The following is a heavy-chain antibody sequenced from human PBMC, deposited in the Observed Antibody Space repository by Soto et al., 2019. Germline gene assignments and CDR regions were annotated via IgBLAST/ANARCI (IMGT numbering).Heavy chain of an antibody. D-gene: IGHD3-22*01. CDR1: GGSISSGGYY. J-gene: IGHJ4*02. V-gene: IGHV4-31*03. Sequence: QVQLQESGPGLVKPSQTLSLTCTVSGGSISSGGYYWSWIRQHPGNGLEWIGYIYYSGSTYYTPSLKTRVTISVDTSKNQFSLKLSSVTAADTAVYYCARSHDSSGYADYWGQGTLVTVSS. CDR2: IYYSGST. CDR3: ARSHDSSGYADY.